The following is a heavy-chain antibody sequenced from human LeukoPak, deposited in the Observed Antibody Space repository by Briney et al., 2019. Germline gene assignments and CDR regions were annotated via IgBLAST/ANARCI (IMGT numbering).Heavy chain of an antibody. CDR2: MNPNSGNT. CDR3: ARLRYSSSWY. D-gene: IGHD6-13*01. V-gene: IGHV1-8*02. CDR1: GYTFTSYG. Sequence: EASVKVSCKASGYTFTSYGISWVRQAPGQGLEWMGWMNPNSGNTGYAERFQGRVTMTRNTSISTAYMELSSLRSEDTAVYYCARLRYSSSWYWGQGTLVTVSS. J-gene: IGHJ4*02.